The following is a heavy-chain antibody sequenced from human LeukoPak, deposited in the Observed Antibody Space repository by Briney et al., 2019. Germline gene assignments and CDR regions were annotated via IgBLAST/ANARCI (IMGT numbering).Heavy chain of an antibody. CDR1: RYTFTSYG. CDR2: ISAYNGNT. Sequence: GASVTVSRMPSRYTFTSYGISRVRQAPGQGLERMGWISAYNGNTNYAQTLQGRVTITTDTSTSTAYIELRSLRSDDTAVYYCARDLSGSSTWGQGTMVTVSS. J-gene: IGHJ3*01. V-gene: IGHV1-18*01. CDR3: ARDLSGSST. D-gene: IGHD1-26*01.